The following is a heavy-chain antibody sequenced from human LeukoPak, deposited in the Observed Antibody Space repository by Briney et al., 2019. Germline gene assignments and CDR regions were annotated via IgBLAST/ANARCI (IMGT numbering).Heavy chain of an antibody. Sequence: GGSLRLSCTASGFSFSGHWMHWARQLPGKGLVWVSRISPTGSTTSYADFVKGRFTVSRDNAKNTLYLQVNNLRAEDTAVYYCARGPNSNWSGLDFWGQGTLLTVSS. CDR1: GFSFSGHW. J-gene: IGHJ4*02. D-gene: IGHD6-6*01. CDR3: ARGPNSNWSGLDF. V-gene: IGHV3-74*01. CDR2: ISPTGSTT.